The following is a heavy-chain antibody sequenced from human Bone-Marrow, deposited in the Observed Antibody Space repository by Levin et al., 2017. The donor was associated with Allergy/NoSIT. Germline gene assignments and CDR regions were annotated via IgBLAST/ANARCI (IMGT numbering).Heavy chain of an antibody. J-gene: IGHJ4*02. CDR3: ASLPIVTKTRGFDY. CDR2: ISKSGDYK. D-gene: IGHD5-12*01. Sequence: PGESLKISCAASGFTFSNYTMNWVRQAPGKGLEWVSSISKSGDYKYYADSMKGRFTISRDNTKNSLYLQMSGLRAEDTAVYFCASLPIVTKTRGFDYWGQGTLVTVSS. CDR1: GFTFSNYT. V-gene: IGHV3-21*06.